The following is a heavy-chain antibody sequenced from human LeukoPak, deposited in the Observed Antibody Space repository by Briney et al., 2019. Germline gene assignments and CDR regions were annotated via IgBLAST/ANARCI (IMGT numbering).Heavy chain of an antibody. Sequence: GGSLRLSCAASGFTFSSYEMNWVRQAPGKGLEWVSYISSSGSTIYYADSVKGRFTISRDNAKNSLYLQMNSLRAEDTAVYYCAREGGVRYGTGVLDYWGQGTLVTVSS. CDR2: ISSSGSTI. CDR3: AREGGVRYGTGVLDY. CDR1: GFTFSSYE. J-gene: IGHJ4*02. V-gene: IGHV3-48*03. D-gene: IGHD3-10*01.